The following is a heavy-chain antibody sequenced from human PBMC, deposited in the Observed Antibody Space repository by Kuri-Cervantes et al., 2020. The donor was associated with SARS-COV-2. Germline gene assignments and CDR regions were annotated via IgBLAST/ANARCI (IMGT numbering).Heavy chain of an antibody. CDR1: GYTFTSYD. CDR3: ARGSLRRITIFGVVIISYMDV. CDR2: MNPNSGNT. D-gene: IGHD3-3*01. J-gene: IGHJ6*03. Sequence: ASVKVSCKASGYTFTSYDINWVRQATGQGLEWMGWMNPNSGNTGYAQKFQGRVTMTRNTSISTAYMELSSQRSEDTAVYYCARGSLRRITIFGVVIISYMDVWGKGTTVTVSS. V-gene: IGHV1-8*01.